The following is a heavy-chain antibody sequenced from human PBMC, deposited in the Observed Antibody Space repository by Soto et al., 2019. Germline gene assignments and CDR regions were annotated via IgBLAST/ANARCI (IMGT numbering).Heavy chain of an antibody. CDR1: GYTFTSYG. D-gene: IGHD6-6*01. CDR2: ISAYNGNT. CDR3: ARVRRSSSVEHCWFDP. J-gene: IGHJ5*02. Sequence: ASVKVSCKASGYTFTSYGISWVRQAPGQGLEWMGWISAYNGNTNYAQKLQGRVTMTTDTSTSTAYMELRSLRSDDAAVYYCARVRRSSSVEHCWFDPCGQGTLVTVSS. V-gene: IGHV1-18*01.